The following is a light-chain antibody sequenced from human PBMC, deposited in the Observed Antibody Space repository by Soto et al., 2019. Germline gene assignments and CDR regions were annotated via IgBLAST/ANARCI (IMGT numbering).Light chain of an antibody. CDR3: LQDYNYPRT. V-gene: IGKV1-6*02. CDR2: AAS. CDR1: QDIRNE. J-gene: IGKJ1*01. Sequence: AIHITQSPSSLSASVGDRVTITCRASQDIRNELGWYQQRPGKAPKLLIYAASTLQSGVPSRFSASGSGTDFTLTISSLQPEDFATYYCLQDYNYPRTFGPGTKVDIK.